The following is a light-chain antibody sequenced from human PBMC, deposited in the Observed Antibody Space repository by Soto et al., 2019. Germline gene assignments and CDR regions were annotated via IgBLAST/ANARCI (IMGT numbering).Light chain of an antibody. J-gene: IGKJ4*01. Sequence: EIVVTQSPATLSLSPGQRATLSCRTSQNINNKLVWYQQKPGQAPRLLIYGASTRATGIPARFSGSGSGTEFTLTIRSRQSEDFAVYSWQHYNNWPLPFGGGTKVEIK. CDR1: QNINNK. CDR3: QHYNNWPLP. CDR2: GAS. V-gene: IGKV3-15*01.